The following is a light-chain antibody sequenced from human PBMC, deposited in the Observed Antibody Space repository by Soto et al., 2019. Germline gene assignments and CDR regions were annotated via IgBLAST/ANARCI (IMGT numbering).Light chain of an antibody. Sequence: QSVLTQPPSVSGAPGQRVTISCTGSGSTIGAGYDVHWHQHLPGTAPKLLIYDNNNRPSGVPDRFSGSKSGTSASLAISGLQAEDEADYYCQSYDSNRSVVFGGGTKLTVL. CDR2: DNN. V-gene: IGLV1-40*01. CDR1: GSTIGAGYD. CDR3: QSYDSNRSVV. J-gene: IGLJ2*01.